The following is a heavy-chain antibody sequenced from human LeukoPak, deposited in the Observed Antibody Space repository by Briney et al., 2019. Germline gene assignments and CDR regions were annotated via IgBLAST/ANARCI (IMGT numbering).Heavy chain of an antibody. J-gene: IGHJ4*02. Sequence: GGSLRLSCAASGFTFSRYWMHWVRQAPGKGLVWVSCIKSDGSSTSIADSAKGRFTISRDNAKNTVYLQMNGLRAEDTAVYYCVRGNRSYNFDYWGQGTLVTVSS. V-gene: IGHV3-74*01. D-gene: IGHD1-26*01. CDR3: VRGNRSYNFDY. CDR2: IKSDGSST. CDR1: GFTFSRYW.